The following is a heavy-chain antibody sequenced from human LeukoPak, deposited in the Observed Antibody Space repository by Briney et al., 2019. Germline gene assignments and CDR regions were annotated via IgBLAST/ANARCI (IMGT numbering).Heavy chain of an antibody. V-gene: IGHV1-18*01. J-gene: IGHJ5*02. CDR3: ARDRPDYYGSGKNWFDP. Sequence: GASVKVSCKASGYTFTSYGISWVRQAPGQGLEWMGWISAYNCNTNYAQKLQGRVTMTTDTSTSTAYMELRSLRSDDTAVYYCARDRPDYYGSGKNWFDPWGQGTLVTVSS. D-gene: IGHD3-10*01. CDR2: ISAYNCNT. CDR1: GYTFTSYG.